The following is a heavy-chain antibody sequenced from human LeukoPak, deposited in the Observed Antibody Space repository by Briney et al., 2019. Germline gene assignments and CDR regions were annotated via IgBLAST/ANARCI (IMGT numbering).Heavy chain of an antibody. D-gene: IGHD1-26*01. CDR3: ARDAGPIVGATGFDY. Sequence: PSETLSLTCTVSGGSISSYYWSWIRQPPGKGLEWIGYIYYSGSTNYNPSLKSRVTISVDTSKNQFSLKLSSVTAADTAVYYCARDAGPIVGATGFDYWGQGTLVTVSS. J-gene: IGHJ4*02. CDR1: GGSISSYY. V-gene: IGHV4-59*01. CDR2: IYYSGST.